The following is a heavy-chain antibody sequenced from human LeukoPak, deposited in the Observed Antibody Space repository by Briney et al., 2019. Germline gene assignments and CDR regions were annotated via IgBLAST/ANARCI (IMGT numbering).Heavy chain of an antibody. CDR3: ARGLDSNRWHFFDY. CDR1: GFTFSSYA. Sequence: GGSLRLSCAASGFTFSSYAMSWVRQAPGKGLEWVSSIGGSGGTTYYADSVKGRFTVSRDNSKNTLYVQMYRLRAEDTAVYFCARGLDSNRWHFFDYWGQGTLVTVSS. J-gene: IGHJ4*02. V-gene: IGHV3-23*01. CDR2: IGGSGGTT. D-gene: IGHD6-13*01.